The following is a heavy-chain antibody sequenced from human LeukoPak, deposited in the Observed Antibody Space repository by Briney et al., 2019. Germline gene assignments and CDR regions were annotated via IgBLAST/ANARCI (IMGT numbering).Heavy chain of an antibody. CDR2: ISSSSSTI. D-gene: IGHD3-9*01. CDR3: ARSLHVLRYFDWFSNPHFDYYGMDV. J-gene: IGHJ6*02. CDR1: GFTFSSYS. V-gene: IGHV3-48*01. Sequence: GGSLRLSCAASGFTFSSYSMNWVRQAPGKGLEWVSYISSSSSTIYYADSVKGRFTISRDNAKNSLYLQMNSLRAEDTAVYYCARSLHVLRYFDWFSNPHFDYYGMDVWGQGTTVTVSS.